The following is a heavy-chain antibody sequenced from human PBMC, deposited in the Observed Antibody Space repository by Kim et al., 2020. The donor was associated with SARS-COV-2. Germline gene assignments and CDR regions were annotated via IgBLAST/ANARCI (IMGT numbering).Heavy chain of an antibody. Sequence: SETLSLTCTVSGGSISSYYWSWIRQPPGKGLEWIGYIYYSGSTNYNPSLKSRVTISVDTSKNQFSLKLSSVTAADTAVYYCARGDYYDSSGYYYYFDYWGQGTLVTVSS. CDR2: IYYSGST. V-gene: IGHV4-59*13. D-gene: IGHD3-22*01. CDR3: ARGDYYDSSGYYYYFDY. CDR1: GGSISSYY. J-gene: IGHJ4*02.